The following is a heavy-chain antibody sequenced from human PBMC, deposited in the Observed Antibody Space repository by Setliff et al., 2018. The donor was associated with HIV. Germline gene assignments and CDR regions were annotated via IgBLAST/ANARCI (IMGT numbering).Heavy chain of an antibody. V-gene: IGHV4-4*02. CDR2: IYHTGSA. D-gene: IGHD2-21*01. CDR3: VRERRTPSYSTSSGRTYQYNMDV. CDR1: GGFFSSTNW. J-gene: IGHJ6*03. Sequence: SETLSLTCAVSGGFFSSTNWWGWVRQSPGKGLGWIGEIYHTGSANYNPSLTGRVIISGDKSKNQFSLKLKSLTAADTALYYCVRERRTPSYSTSSGRTYQYNMDVWGKGTTVTVSS.